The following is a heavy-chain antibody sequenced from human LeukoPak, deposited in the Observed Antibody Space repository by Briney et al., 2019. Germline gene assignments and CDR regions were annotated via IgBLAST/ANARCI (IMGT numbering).Heavy chain of an antibody. J-gene: IGHJ4*02. Sequence: GGSLRPSCAASGFTFSNYWMTWVRQAPGKGLEWEANIKPDGSEKFYVDSVKGRFTVSRDNAKNSLFLQMNSLRAEDTAVYYCARDSGSYWGQGTLVTVSS. V-gene: IGHV3-7*04. CDR3: ARDSGSY. CDR1: GFTFSNYW. CDR2: IKPDGSEK. D-gene: IGHD1-26*01.